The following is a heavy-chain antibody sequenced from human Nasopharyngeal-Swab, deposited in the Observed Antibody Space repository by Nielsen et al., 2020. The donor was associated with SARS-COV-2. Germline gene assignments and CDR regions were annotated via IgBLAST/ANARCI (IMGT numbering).Heavy chain of an antibody. CDR1: GFTFSSYG. D-gene: IGHD1-26*01. J-gene: IGHJ4*02. CDR3: AKEGVVGATTGVVY. V-gene: IGHV3-30*18. CDR2: ISYDGSNK. Sequence: GESLKISCAASGFTFSSYGMHWVRQAPGKGLEWVAVISYDGSNKYYADSVKGRFTISRDNPKNTLYLQMNSLRAEDTAVYYCAKEGVVGATTGVVYWGQGTLVTVSS.